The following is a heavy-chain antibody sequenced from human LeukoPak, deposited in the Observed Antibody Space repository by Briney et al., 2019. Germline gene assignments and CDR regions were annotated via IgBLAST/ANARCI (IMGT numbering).Heavy chain of an antibody. J-gene: IGHJ4*03. CDR1: GLTFSNYW. CDR2: INRDGSEK. D-gene: IGHD1-26*01. Sequence: GGSLRLSCVASGLTFSNYWLTWIRQAPGKGLEWVANINRDGSEKYYVDSVKGRFTISRDNANNSWNLQMNSLRAEDTAVYFCATGGSYHVYWGHGTLVTVSS. V-gene: IGHV3-7*05. CDR3: ATGGSYHVY.